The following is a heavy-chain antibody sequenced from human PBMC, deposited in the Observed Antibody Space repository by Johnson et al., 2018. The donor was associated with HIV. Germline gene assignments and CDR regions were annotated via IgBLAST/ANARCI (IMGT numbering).Heavy chain of an antibody. V-gene: IGHV3-7*05. CDR2: IKQHGSEK. Sequence: VQLVESGGCVVQPGRSLRLSCAASGFTFRSYWMSWVRQAPGKGLEWVANIKQHGSEKYYVDSVKGRFTISRDNAKNSLFLQMNSLRAEDTAVYYCARAPEVWELRHPGTFDVWGQGTLVTVSS. D-gene: IGHD3-3*01. CDR3: ARAPEVWELRHPGTFDV. J-gene: IGHJ3*01. CDR1: GFTFRSYW.